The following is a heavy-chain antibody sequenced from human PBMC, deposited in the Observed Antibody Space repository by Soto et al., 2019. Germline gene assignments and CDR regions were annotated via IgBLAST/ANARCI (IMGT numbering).Heavy chain of an antibody. CDR3: ARGFYVPYYYYYMDV. Sequence: GGSLRLSCAASGFTVSSNYMSWVRQAPGKGLEWVSVIYSGGSTYYADSVKGRFTISRDNSKNTLYLQMNSLRAEVTAVYYCARGFYVPYYYYYMDVWGKGTTVTVSS. CDR1: GFTVSSNY. V-gene: IGHV3-66*01. CDR2: IYSGGST. D-gene: IGHD3-16*01. J-gene: IGHJ6*03.